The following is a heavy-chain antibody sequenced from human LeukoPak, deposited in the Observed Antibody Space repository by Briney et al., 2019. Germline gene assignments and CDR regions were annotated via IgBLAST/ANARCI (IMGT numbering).Heavy chain of an antibody. D-gene: IGHD6-13*01. V-gene: IGHV1-3*01. CDR2: INAGNGNT. Sequence: ASVKVSCKASGYTFTSYAMHWVRQAPGQRLEWMGWINAGNGNTKYTQKFQGRVTITRDTSASTAYMELSSLRSEDTAVYYCARTYSSSRGPFDPWGQGTLVTVSS. J-gene: IGHJ5*02. CDR1: GYTFTSYA. CDR3: ARTYSSSRGPFDP.